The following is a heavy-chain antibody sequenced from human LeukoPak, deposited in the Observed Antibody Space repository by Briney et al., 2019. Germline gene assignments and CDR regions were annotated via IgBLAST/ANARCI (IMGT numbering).Heavy chain of an antibody. CDR2: ISWDGGST. Sequence: PGGSLGLSCAASGFTFDDYTMHWVRQAPGKGLEWVSLISWDGGSTYYADSVKGRFTISRDNSKNSLYLQMNSLRTEDTALYYCAKASRGATLRLDYWGQGTLVTVSS. D-gene: IGHD1-26*01. CDR1: GFTFDDYT. CDR3: AKASRGATLRLDY. V-gene: IGHV3-43*01. J-gene: IGHJ4*02.